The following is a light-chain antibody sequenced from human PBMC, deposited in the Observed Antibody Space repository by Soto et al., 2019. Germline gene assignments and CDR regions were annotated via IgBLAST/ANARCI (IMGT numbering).Light chain of an antibody. CDR1: SSNIGNNY. J-gene: IGLJ2*01. CDR3: GTWDGSLSAVV. Sequence: QSVLTQPPSVSAAPGQKVTISCSGSSSNIGNNYVSWYQQVPKTAPKLLIHDNNKRPSGIPDRFSGSKSGTSATLAITGLQTGDEADYYCGTWDGSLSAVVFGGGTKVTVL. CDR2: DNN. V-gene: IGLV1-51*01.